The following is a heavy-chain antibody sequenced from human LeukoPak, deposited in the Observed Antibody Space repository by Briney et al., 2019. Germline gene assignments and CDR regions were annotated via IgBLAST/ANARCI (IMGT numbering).Heavy chain of an antibody. J-gene: IGHJ6*03. CDR3: AREIGSSTYYYYYMDV. D-gene: IGHD6-6*01. V-gene: IGHV4-59*12. CDR1: GGSISSYY. CDR2: IYYSGST. Sequence: SKTLSLTCTVSGGSISSYYWSWIRQPPGKGLEWIGYIYYSGSTYYNPSLKSRVTISVDTSKNQFSLKLSSVTAADTAVYYCAREIGSSTYYYYYMDVWGKGTTVTVSS.